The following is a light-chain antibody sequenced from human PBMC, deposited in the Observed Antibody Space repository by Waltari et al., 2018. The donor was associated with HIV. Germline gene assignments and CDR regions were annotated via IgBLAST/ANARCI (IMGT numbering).Light chain of an antibody. CDR2: GRD. J-gene: IGLJ1*01. CDR3: AVWDDSVNGYV. CDR1: SANIGKYV. V-gene: IGLV1-44*01. Sequence: QSALTQPPSTSGTPGQRVTISCSGSSANIGKYVVNWFQQVPGTAPKLLVSGRDQRPSGVPERFSGSKAGTSGSLAISGLQSEDEGDYYCAVWDDSVNGYVFGTGTKVTVL.